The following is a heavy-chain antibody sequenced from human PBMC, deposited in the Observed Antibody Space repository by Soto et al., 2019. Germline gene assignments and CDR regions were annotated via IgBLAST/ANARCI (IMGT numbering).Heavy chain of an antibody. CDR1: GFTFSNYA. J-gene: IGHJ4*02. V-gene: IGHV3-23*01. D-gene: IGHD6-13*01. Sequence: EVQLLESGGGLVQPGGSLRLSCAASGFTFSNYAMTWVRQAPGKGLEWVSVITGSGGGTYFVDSVTGRFTISRDNSTNTVYLRMNSPRAEDTAVYYCAIRPLTAAGFDYWGQGTLVTVSS. CDR3: AIRPLTAAGFDY. CDR2: ITGSGGGT.